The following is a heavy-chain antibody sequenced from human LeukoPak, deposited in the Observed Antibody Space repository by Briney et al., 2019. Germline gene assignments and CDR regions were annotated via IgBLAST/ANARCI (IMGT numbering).Heavy chain of an antibody. J-gene: IGHJ6*03. V-gene: IGHV1-18*01. Sequence: ASVKVSCKASGYTFTSYGISWVRQAPGQGLEWMGWISAYNGNTNYAQKLQGRVTMTTDTSTSTAYMELRNLRSDDTTVYYCARDGGFHCSGGSCHSYVHHANYYMDVWGKGTTVTVSS. CDR2: ISAYNGNT. CDR1: GYTFTSYG. CDR3: ARDGGFHCSGGSCHSYVHHANYYMDV. D-gene: IGHD2-15*01.